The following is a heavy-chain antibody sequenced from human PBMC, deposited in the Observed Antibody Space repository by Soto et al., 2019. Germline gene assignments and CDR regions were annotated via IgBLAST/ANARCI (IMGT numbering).Heavy chain of an antibody. Sequence: ASVKVSCKASGYTFTSYDINWVRQATGQGLEWMGWMNPNSGNTNYAQKLQGRVTMTTDTSTSTAYMELRSLRSDDTAVYYCARDSGPPPAALTIYYYYGMDVWGQGTTVNVSS. D-gene: IGHD2-2*01. CDR1: GYTFTSYD. J-gene: IGHJ6*02. V-gene: IGHV1-18*01. CDR3: ARDSGPPPAALTIYYYYGMDV. CDR2: MNPNSGNT.